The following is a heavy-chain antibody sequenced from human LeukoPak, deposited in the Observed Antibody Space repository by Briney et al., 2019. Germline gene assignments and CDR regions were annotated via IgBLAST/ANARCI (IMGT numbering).Heavy chain of an antibody. D-gene: IGHD1-26*01. CDR2: IIPIFGTA. J-gene: IGHJ4*02. V-gene: IGHV1-69*05. CDR1: GGTFSSYA. Sequence: SVKVYCKASGGTFSSYAISWVRQAPGQGLEWMGGIIPIFGTANYAQKFQGRVTITTDESTSTAYMELSSLRSEDTAVYYCARVVLSGSYPLCDYWGQGTLVTVSS. CDR3: ARVVLSGSYPLCDY.